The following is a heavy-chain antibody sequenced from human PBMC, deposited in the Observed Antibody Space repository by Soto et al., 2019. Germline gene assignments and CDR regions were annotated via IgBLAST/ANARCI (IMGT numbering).Heavy chain of an antibody. D-gene: IGHD5-12*01. CDR1: GCTFSSYT. CDR2: IIPIFGTA. CDR3: ARGNHRWLQWWYFDL. Sequence: QVQLVQSGAEVKKPGSSVTVSCKASGCTFSSYTISWVRQAPGQGLEWMGGIIPIFGTANYAQKFQGRVTITADESTSTAYMELSSLISEDTAVYYCARGNHRWLQWWYFDLWGRGTLVTVSS. J-gene: IGHJ2*01. V-gene: IGHV1-69*12.